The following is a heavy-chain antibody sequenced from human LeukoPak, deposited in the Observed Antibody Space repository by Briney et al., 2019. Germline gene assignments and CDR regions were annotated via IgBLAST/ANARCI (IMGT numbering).Heavy chain of an antibody. Sequence: GGSLRLSCAASGFTLSTYWMHWVRQAPGKGLVWVSRINPDGSTTTYADSVEGRFTISRDNAKNTLYLQMSSLRAEDTALYYCAKRGSVPEVVRGPPAGWYFDLWGRGTLVTVSS. CDR1: GFTLSTYW. CDR3: AKRGSVPEVVRGPPAGWYFDL. D-gene: IGHD3-10*01. CDR2: INPDGSTT. J-gene: IGHJ2*01. V-gene: IGHV3-74*01.